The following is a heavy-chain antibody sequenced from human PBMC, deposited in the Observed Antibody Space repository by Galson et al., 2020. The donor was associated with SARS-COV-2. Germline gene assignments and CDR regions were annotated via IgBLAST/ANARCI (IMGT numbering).Heavy chain of an antibody. J-gene: IGHJ4*02. CDR2: IWYDGSNK. D-gene: IGHD3-16*01. CDR3: ARDGDYDYVWGTPD. V-gene: IGHV3-33*01. CDR1: GFTFSSYG. Sequence: GGSLRLSCPASGFTFSSYGMHWVRQAPGKGLEWVAVIWYDGSNKYYADSVKGRFTISRDNSKNTLYLQMNSLRAEDTAVYYCARDGDYDYVWGTPDWGQGTLVTVSS.